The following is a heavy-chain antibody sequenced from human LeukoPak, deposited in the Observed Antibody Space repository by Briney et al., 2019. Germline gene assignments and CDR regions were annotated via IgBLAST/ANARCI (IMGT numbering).Heavy chain of an antibody. CDR2: ISSSGNYI. J-gene: IGHJ4*02. CDR3: ASPRYSYALGGFDY. V-gene: IGHV3-21*04. Sequence: GGSLRLSCAASGFTFSSYSMNWVRQAPGKGLEWVSSISSSGNYIYYADSVKGRFTISRDNAKNSLYLQMNSLRAEDTAVYYCASPRYSYALGGFDYWGQGTLVTVSS. CDR1: GFTFSSYS. D-gene: IGHD5-18*01.